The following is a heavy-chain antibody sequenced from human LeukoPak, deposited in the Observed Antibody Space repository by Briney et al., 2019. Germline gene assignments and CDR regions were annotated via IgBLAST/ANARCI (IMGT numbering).Heavy chain of an antibody. V-gene: IGHV5-10-1*01. D-gene: IGHD3-10*01. CDR3: AMAAFESFGDGDEFAFDY. CDR1: GYSFTSYW. Sequence: GESLKISCKGSGYSFTSYWISWVRQMPGKGLEWMGRIDPSDSYTNYSPSFQGHVTISADESISTAYLQWSSLKASDTAIDYCAMAAFESFGDGDEFAFDYWGQGTLVTVSS. J-gene: IGHJ4*02. CDR2: IDPSDSYT.